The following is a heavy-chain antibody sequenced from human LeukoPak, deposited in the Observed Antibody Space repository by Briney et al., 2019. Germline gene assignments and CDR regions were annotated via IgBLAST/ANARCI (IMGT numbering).Heavy chain of an antibody. Sequence: GASVKVSCKASGYTFTGYYMHWVRQAPGQGLEWMGWINPNSGGTNYAQKFQGRVTMTRDTSISTAYMELSRLRSGGTAVYYCARDKGRYYYYYMDVWGKGTTVTVSS. CDR2: INPNSGGT. CDR3: ARDKGRYYYYYMDV. CDR1: GYTFTGYY. V-gene: IGHV1-2*02. J-gene: IGHJ6*03.